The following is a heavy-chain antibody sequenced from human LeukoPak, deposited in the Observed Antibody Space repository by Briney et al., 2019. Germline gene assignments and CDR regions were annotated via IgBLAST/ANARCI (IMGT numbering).Heavy chain of an antibody. V-gene: IGHV5-51*01. CDR3: ARRSSGYNWFDP. D-gene: IGHD6-19*01. CDR2: IYPGDSDT. CDR1: GYSFTSYW. Sequence: GESPQISCKGSGYSFTSYWIGWVRQMPGKGLEWMGIIYPGDSDTRYSPSFQGQVTISADKSISTAYLQWNSLKASDTAMYFCARRSSGYNWFDPWGQGTLVTVSS. J-gene: IGHJ5*02.